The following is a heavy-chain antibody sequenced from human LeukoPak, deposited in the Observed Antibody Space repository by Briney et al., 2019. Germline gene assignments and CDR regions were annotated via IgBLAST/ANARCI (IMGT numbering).Heavy chain of an antibody. V-gene: IGHV3-7*01. J-gene: IGHJ4*02. CDR1: GFTFSAYW. Sequence: RGSLRLSCAASGFTFSAYWMTWVREAPGRGREWVANIRDDGSEEYYGDSVRGRFTISRDNAKNSVDLQMHSLRVEDTAVYYCARDQVGYSSSSFDYWGQGTLVTVSS. CDR3: ARDQVGYSSSSFDY. CDR2: IRDDGSEE. D-gene: IGHD6-6*01.